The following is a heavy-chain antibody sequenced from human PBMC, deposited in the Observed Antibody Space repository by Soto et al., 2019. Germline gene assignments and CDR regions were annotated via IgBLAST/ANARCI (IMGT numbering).Heavy chain of an antibody. J-gene: IGHJ4*02. CDR1: GFTFSSYG. Sequence: GGSLRFSCAASGFTFSSYGIHWVRQAPGKGLEWVAVISFDGSEKYYADSVKGRITVSRDNSKNTLYLRMDSLRVEDTAVYYCARDAYHYDTSGPFDYWGQGTLVTVSS. CDR3: ARDAYHYDTSGPFDY. CDR2: ISFDGSEK. V-gene: IGHV3-30*03. D-gene: IGHD3-22*01.